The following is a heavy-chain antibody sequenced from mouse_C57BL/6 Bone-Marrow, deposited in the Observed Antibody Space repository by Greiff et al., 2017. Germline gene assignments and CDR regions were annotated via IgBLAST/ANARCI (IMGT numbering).Heavy chain of an antibody. J-gene: IGHJ2*01. CDR2: IYPRDGST. D-gene: IGHD2-3*01. Sequence: QVQLQQSGPELVKPGASVKLSCKASGYTFTSYDINWVKQRPGQGLEWIGWIYPRDGSTKYNEKFKGKATLTVEKSSSTVYLELSRLTSDDSAVYYCARRDGYYYFDYWGQGTTLTVSS. CDR1: GYTFTSYD. V-gene: IGHV1-85*01. CDR3: ARRDGYYYFDY.